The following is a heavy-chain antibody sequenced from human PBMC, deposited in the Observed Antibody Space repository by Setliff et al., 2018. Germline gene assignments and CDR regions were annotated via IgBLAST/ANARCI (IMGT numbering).Heavy chain of an antibody. J-gene: IGHJ3*01. Sequence: PGGSLRLSCAVSGFTFSKAWMHWVRQAPGKGLEWVGRVKSNTDGLATDYAAPVKGRFTISRDDSKNTLYLQMNSLKTEDTAVYYCTTDPSPTFGGVIGAAFDFWGQGTMVTVSS. CDR3: TTDPSPTFGGVIGAAFDF. CDR1: GFTFSKAW. D-gene: IGHD3-16*01. V-gene: IGHV3-15*07. CDR2: VKSNTDGLAT.